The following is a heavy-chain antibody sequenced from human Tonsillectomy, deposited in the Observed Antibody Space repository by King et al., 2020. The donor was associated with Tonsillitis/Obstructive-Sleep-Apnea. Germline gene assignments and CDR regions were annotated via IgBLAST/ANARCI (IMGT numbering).Heavy chain of an antibody. CDR3: ARDYYDRSGYYHGYFQH. Sequence: QLVQSGAEVKKPGASVKVYCKASGYTFTNYDITWVRQAPGQGLEWMGWSRPYNGDTNYAQKLQGRVTMTSDTSTSTAYMELRSLRSDDTAVYYCARDYYDRSGYYHGYFQHWGQGTLVTVSS. D-gene: IGHD3-22*01. CDR2: SRPYNGDT. CDR1: GYTFTNYD. J-gene: IGHJ1*01. V-gene: IGHV1-18*01.